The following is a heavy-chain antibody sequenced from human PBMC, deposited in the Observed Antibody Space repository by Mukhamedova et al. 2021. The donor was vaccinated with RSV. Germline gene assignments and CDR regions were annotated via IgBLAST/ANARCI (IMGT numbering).Heavy chain of an antibody. Sequence: VDSVKGRFTISRDNAKNSLYLQMNSLRAEDTAVYYCARDARPVVAFFDSWGQGTLVTVSS. V-gene: IGHV3-7*03. D-gene: IGHD2-15*01. CDR3: ARDARPVVAFFDS. J-gene: IGHJ4*02.